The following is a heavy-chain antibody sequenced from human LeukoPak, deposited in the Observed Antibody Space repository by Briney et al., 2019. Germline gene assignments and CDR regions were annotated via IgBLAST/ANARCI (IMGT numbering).Heavy chain of an antibody. CDR1: GFTFDDYA. CDR2: ISWNSGSI. V-gene: IGHV3-9*01. D-gene: IGHD2-2*01. CDR3: ARVGYCSTTSCYWREFDY. Sequence: PGGSLRLSCAASGFTFDDYAMHWVRQAPGKGLEWVSGISWNSGSIGYVDSVKGRFTISRDNTKNSLYLQMNSLRAEDTAVYYCARVGYCSTTSCYWREFDYWGQGTLVTVSS. J-gene: IGHJ4*02.